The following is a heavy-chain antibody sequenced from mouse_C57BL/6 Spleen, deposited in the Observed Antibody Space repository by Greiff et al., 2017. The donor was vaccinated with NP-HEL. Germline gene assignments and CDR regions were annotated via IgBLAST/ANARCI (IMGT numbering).Heavy chain of an antibody. D-gene: IGHD2-4*01. CDR1: GYTFTSYW. CDR3: ARSFYDYDSAWFAY. V-gene: IGHV1-69*01. CDR2: IDPSDSYT. Sequence: QVQLQQPGAELVMPGASVKLSCKASGYTFTSYWMHWVKQRPGQGLEWIGEIDPSDSYTNYNQKFKGKSTLTVDKSSSTAYMQLSSLTSEDSAVYYCARSFYDYDSAWFAYRGQGTLVTVSA. J-gene: IGHJ3*01.